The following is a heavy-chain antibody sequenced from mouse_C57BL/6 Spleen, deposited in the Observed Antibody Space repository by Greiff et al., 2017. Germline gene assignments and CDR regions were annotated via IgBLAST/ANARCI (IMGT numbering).Heavy chain of an antibody. V-gene: IGHV3-6*01. CDR1: GYSITSGYY. Sequence: EVQLQESGPGLVKPSQSLSLTCSVTGYSITSGYYWNWIRQFPGNKLEWMGYISYDGSNNYNPSLKNRISITRDTSKNQFFLKLNSVTTEDTATYYCARAGYDYDGGYYFDYGGQGTTLTVSS. CDR3: ARAGYDYDGGYYFDY. J-gene: IGHJ2*01. CDR2: ISYDGSN. D-gene: IGHD2-4*01.